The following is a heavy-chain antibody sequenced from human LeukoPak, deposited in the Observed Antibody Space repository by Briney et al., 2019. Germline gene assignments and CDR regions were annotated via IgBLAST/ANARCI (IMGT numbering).Heavy chain of an antibody. D-gene: IGHD2-2*01. CDR2: IYYSGST. J-gene: IGHJ4*02. CDR3: ARGVDTLVVPFDY. Sequence: SETLSLICTVSGGSISSYYWSWIRQPPGKGLEWIGYIYYSGSTNYNPSLKSRVTISVDTSKNQFSLKLSSVTAADTAVYYCARGVDTLVVPFDYWGPGTLVTVSS. CDR1: GGSISSYY. V-gene: IGHV4-59*01.